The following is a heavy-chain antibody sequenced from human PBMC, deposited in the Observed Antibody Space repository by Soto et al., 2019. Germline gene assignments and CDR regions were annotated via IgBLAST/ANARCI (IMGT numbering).Heavy chain of an antibody. CDR1: GFTFSTYA. J-gene: IGHJ4*02. CDR3: AKELPSYGYSGLDY. D-gene: IGHD5-18*01. CDR2: ITGNSDNT. V-gene: IGHV3-23*01. Sequence: EVQLLESGGGLVQPGGSLRLSCAASGFTFSTYAMNWVRQAPGKGLEWVSSITGNSDNTYYADFVRGRFTISIDNSKNTLYLQVNSLRAEDTAVYYCAKELPSYGYSGLDYWGQGTLVTVSS.